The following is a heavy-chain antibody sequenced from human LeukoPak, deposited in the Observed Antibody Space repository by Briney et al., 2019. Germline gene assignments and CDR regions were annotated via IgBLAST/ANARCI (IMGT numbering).Heavy chain of an antibody. D-gene: IGHD5-24*01. CDR3: ARHVRRATGWFDP. V-gene: IGHV4-59*08. CDR1: GGSLTTYY. Sequence: SETLSLTCTVSGGSLTTYYWSWIRQPPGKGLEWIGYIYYSGSTYYNPSLKSRVTISVDTSKNQFSLKLSSVTAADTAVYYCARHVRRATGWFDPWGQGTLVTVSS. J-gene: IGHJ5*02. CDR2: IYYSGST.